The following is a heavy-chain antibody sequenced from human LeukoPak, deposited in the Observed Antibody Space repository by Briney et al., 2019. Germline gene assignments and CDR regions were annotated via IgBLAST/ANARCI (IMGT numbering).Heavy chain of an antibody. V-gene: IGHV4-34*01. Sequence: SETLPLTCAVYGGSFSGYYWSWIRQPPGKGLEWIGEINHSGSTNYNPSLKSRVTISVDTSKNQFSLKLSSVTAADTAVYYCARLRPVRESIAVAGTWLVYWGQGTLVTVSS. CDR2: INHSGST. J-gene: IGHJ4*02. D-gene: IGHD6-19*01. CDR3: ARLRPVRESIAVAGTWLVY. CDR1: GGSFSGYY.